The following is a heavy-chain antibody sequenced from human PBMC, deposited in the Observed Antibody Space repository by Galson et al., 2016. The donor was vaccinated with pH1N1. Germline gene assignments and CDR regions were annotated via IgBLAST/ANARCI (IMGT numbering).Heavy chain of an antibody. V-gene: IGHV1-46*01. CDR2: IDPSGGGT. CDR1: GYRFTNYY. CDR3: ASPVGHDYRALLTDY. J-gene: IGHJ4*02. D-gene: IGHD4-11*01. Sequence: SVKVSCKASGYRFTNYYIHWVRQAPGQGFEWIGIIDPSGGGTNYAQKFQGRVTITRDPPTSTVYMELSRRRSDDTAVYYCASPVGHDYRALLTDYWGQGSLVTVSS.